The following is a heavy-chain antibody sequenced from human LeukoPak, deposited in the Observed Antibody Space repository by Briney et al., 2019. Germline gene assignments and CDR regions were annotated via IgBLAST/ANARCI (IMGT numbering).Heavy chain of an antibody. CDR1: GYTFTSYA. J-gene: IGHJ5*02. CDR3: AREVVVVPAAIRFDP. Sequence: ASVKVSCKASGYTFTSYAMHWVRQAPGQRLEWMGWINAGNGNTKYSQKFQGRVTITRDTSASTAYMELSSLRSEDTAVYYCAREVVVVPAAIRFDPWGQGTLVTVSS. CDR2: INAGNGNT. V-gene: IGHV1-3*01. D-gene: IGHD2-2*01.